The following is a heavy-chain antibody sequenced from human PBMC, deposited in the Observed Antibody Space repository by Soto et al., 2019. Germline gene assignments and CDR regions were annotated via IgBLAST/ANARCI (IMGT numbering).Heavy chain of an antibody. CDR3: ARGDTTVTTGHGWFDP. J-gene: IGHJ5*02. V-gene: IGHV4-30-4*02. D-gene: IGHD4-17*01. CDR2: IYYSGST. CDR1: GGSISSGDYY. Sequence: PSETLSLTCTVSGGSISSGDYYWSWIRQPPGKGLEWIGYIYYSGSTYYNPSLKSRVTISVDTSKNQFSLKLSSVTAADTAVYYCARGDTTVTTGHGWFDPWGQGTLVTVSS.